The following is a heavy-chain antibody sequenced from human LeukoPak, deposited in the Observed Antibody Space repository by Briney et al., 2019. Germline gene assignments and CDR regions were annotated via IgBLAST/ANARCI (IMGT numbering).Heavy chain of an antibody. V-gene: IGHV3-74*01. Sequence: GGSLRLSCAASGLTFSSYWMHWVRQAPGKGLVWVSRINSDGSSTSYADSVKGRFTISRDNAKNTLYLQMNSLRAEDTAVYYCARVPGIVGAQEFWFDPWGQGTLVTVSS. CDR3: ARVPGIVGAQEFWFDP. D-gene: IGHD1-26*01. CDR2: INSDGSST. J-gene: IGHJ5*02. CDR1: GLTFSSYW.